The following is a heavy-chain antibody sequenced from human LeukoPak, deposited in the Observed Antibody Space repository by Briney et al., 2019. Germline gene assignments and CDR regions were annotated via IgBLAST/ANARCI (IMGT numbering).Heavy chain of an antibody. Sequence: GGSLRLSCAASGFTFSSYDMSWVRQAPGKGLEWVSTISDNGSSTYYADSVKGVFTISRYNSKNTLYLQMNSLRAEDTAVYYCAKPPPDSSSWLFDYWGQGALVTVSS. CDR2: ISDNGSST. D-gene: IGHD6-13*01. CDR3: AKPPPDSSSWLFDY. V-gene: IGHV3-23*01. CDR1: GFTFSSYD. J-gene: IGHJ4*02.